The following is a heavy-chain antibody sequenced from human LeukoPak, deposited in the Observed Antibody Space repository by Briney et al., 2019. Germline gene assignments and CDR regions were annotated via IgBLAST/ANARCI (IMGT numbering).Heavy chain of an antibody. CDR2: ISSSGSTL. CDR3: ARYRLGERNYYYMDV. CDR1: GFTFSDYY. J-gene: IGHJ6*03. D-gene: IGHD3-10*01. Sequence: PGGSLRLSCAASGFTFSDYYMSWIRQAPGKGLEWVSYISSSGSTLYYADSVKGRFTISRDNAKNSLYLQMNSLRAEDTAVYYCARYRLGERNYYYMDVWGKGTTVTVSS. V-gene: IGHV3-11*01.